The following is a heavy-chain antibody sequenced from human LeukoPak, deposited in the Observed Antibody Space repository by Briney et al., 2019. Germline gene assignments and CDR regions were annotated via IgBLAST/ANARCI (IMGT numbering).Heavy chain of an antibody. Sequence: GGSLRLSCAASGFTLSDYHMNWVRQAPGKGLEWLSSITTISHYIYYAGAVRGRFTISRNNAKNSLYLQMNSLRGEDTAVYYCARSGGPGTYHQLRYNWFDPWGQGTLVTVSS. CDR3: ARSGGPGTYHQLRYNWFDP. CDR2: ITTISHYI. CDR1: GFTLSDYH. V-gene: IGHV3-21*01. D-gene: IGHD3-10*01. J-gene: IGHJ5*02.